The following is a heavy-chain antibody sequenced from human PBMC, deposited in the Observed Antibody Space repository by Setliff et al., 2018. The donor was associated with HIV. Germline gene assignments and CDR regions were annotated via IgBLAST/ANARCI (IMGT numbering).Heavy chain of an antibody. V-gene: IGHV3-21*01. CDR1: GFTFSTFG. D-gene: IGHD5-18*01. CDR3: SDSPPAPYIYGYHNGM. J-gene: IGHJ1*01. Sequence: GGSLRLSCVASGFTFSTFGMNWVRQAPGKGLEWVSSISSSGSYIYDADSLKGRFTISRDNAKNSLYLQMNSLRVEDTAVYYCSDSPPAPYIYGYHNGMWGRGTLVTVSS. CDR2: ISSSGSYI.